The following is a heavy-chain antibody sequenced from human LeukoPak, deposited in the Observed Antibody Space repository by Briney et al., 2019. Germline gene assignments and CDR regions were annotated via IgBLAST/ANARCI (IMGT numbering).Heavy chain of an antibody. CDR2: IRFDESDK. CDR3: ARAPGSGSSDYYYYYMDV. J-gene: IGHJ6*03. Sequence: GGSLRLSCAASGFTFSSYGMHWVRQAPGKGLEWVAFIRFDESDKYYADSVKGRFTISRDNAKNSLYLQMNSLRADDTAVYYCARAPGSGSSDYYYYYMDVWGKGTTVTISS. D-gene: IGHD1-26*01. CDR1: GFTFSSYG. V-gene: IGHV3-30*02.